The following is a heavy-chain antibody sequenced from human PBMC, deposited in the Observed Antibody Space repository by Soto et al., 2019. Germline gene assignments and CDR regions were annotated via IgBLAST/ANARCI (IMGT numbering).Heavy chain of an antibody. D-gene: IGHD4-4*01. CDR3: ARGQYGSNPWVALCP. CDR2: VYPRYSDT. Sequence: EVQLVQSGAEVKKPGESLKSSCEGSVYSFTYYWIAWVRQMPGKVLDWMGIVYPRYSDTRYSPSFQGQVKISADKSSTTAYLQWNSLKASDSAIYFCARGQYGSNPWVALCPWGQGTLVIVSS. V-gene: IGHV5-51*01. CDR1: VYSFTYYW. J-gene: IGHJ5*02.